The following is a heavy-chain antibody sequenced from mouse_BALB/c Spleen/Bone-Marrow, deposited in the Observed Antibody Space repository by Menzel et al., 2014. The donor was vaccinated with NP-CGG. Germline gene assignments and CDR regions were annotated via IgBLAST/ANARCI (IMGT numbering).Heavy chain of an antibody. CDR1: GYTFTAYE. V-gene: IGHV1-15*01. J-gene: IGHJ3*01. CDR2: IDPETGGT. Sequence: LVESEAELVRPGASVTLSCKASGYTFTAYEMFWVKQTPVHGLEWIGAIDPETGGTAYNQKFKGKATLIADKSSSTAYMELRSLTSEDSAVYYCTIVAYWGQGTLVTVSA. CDR3: TIVAY.